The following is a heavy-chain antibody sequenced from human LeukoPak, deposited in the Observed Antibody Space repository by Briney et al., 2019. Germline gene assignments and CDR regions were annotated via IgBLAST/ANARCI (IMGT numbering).Heavy chain of an antibody. J-gene: IGHJ3*02. CDR3: ARAGVVPAAINRAFDI. Sequence: PSETLSLTCIVSGGSIRSGDYYWSWIRQPPGKGPEWIGYIYFNGDTYYNPSLKSRVSISVDMSKNQFSLKLSSVTAADTAVYYCARAGVVPAAINRAFDIWGQGSVVTVSS. CDR1: GGSIRSGDYY. D-gene: IGHD2-2*02. V-gene: IGHV4-30-4*08. CDR2: IYFNGDT.